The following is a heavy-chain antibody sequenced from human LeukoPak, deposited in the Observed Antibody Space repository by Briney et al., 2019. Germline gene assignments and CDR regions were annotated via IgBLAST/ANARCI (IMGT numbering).Heavy chain of an antibody. J-gene: IGHJ4*02. CDR3: AKGDDILTGDTIDY. CDR2: IGTAGDT. Sequence: GGSLRLSCAASGFTFSSYDMHWVRQATGKGLEWVSAIGTAGDTYYPGSVKGRFTISSDNSKNTLYLQMNSLRAEDTAVYYCAKGDDILTGDTIDYWGQGTLVTVSS. V-gene: IGHV3-13*01. CDR1: GFTFSSYD. D-gene: IGHD3-9*01.